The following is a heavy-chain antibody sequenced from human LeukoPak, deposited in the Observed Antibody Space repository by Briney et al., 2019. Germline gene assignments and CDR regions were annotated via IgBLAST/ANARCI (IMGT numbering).Heavy chain of an antibody. Sequence: GGSLRLSCAASGFTYSHYGMHWVRRVPGKGLEWVAVIWSDGTEKYYGDAVKGRFTISRDNSMKTLYLQMNSLRGDDTAVYYCAKDAQRGFDYSNSLESWGQGTLVTVSS. CDR2: IWSDGTEK. CDR3: AKDAQRGFDYSNSLES. CDR1: GFTYSHYG. D-gene: IGHD4-11*01. J-gene: IGHJ5*01. V-gene: IGHV3-33*06.